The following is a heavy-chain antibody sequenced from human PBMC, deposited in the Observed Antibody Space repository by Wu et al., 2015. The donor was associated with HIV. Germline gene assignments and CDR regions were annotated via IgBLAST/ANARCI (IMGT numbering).Heavy chain of an antibody. J-gene: IGHJ3*02. CDR1: GGSFSGYY. D-gene: IGHD3-10*01. CDR3: ARGINTSPWYYGSREHRGAFDI. V-gene: IGHV4-34*01. CDR2: INHSGST. Sequence: QVQLQQWGAGLLKPSETLSLTCAVYGGSFSGYYWSWIRQPPGKGLEWIGEINHSGSTNYNPSLKSRVTISVDTSKNQFSLKLSSVTAADTAVYYCARGINTSPWYYGSREHRGAFDIWGQGTMVTVSS.